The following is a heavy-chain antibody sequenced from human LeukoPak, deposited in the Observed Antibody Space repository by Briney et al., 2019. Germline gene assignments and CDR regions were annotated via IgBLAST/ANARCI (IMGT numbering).Heavy chain of an antibody. D-gene: IGHD6-6*01. CDR1: GFIPSNYA. CDR2: ISHDGNLK. CDR3: VKDLSFSSSCLDH. V-gene: IGHV3-30*18. J-gene: IGHJ4*02. Sequence: GGSLRLSCAASGFIPSNYAMHWVRQAPGKGLQWVAVISHDGNLKYYTDSVEGRFTVSRDNSKSTLSLHMSSLRAEDTAVYYCVKDLSFSSSCLDHWGQGTLVTVSS.